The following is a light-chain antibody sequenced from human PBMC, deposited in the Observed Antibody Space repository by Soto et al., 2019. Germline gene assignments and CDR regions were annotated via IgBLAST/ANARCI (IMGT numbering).Light chain of an antibody. CDR2: EVS. CDR3: SPYTSSSTYV. CDR1: SSDVGGYNY. Sequence: QSALTQPASVSGSPGQSITISCTGTSSDVGGYNYVSWYQQHPGKAPKIMIYEVSNRPSGVSNRFSGSKSGNTASLTISGLQAEDEADYYCSPYTSSSTYVFGTGTKVTLL. V-gene: IGLV2-14*01. J-gene: IGLJ1*01.